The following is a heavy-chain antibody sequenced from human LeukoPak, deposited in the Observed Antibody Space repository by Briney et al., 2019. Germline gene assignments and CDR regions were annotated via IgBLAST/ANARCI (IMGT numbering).Heavy chain of an antibody. CDR1: GFTFSSYE. D-gene: IGHD3-16*01. Sequence: GGSLRLSCAASGFTFSSYEMNWVRQAPGKGLEWVSYISSSGSTIYYADSVKGRFTISRDNAKNSLYLQMNSLRAEDTAVYYCARGGEAGGKDVWGQGTTVTVSS. CDR3: ARGGEAGGKDV. CDR2: ISSSGSTI. V-gene: IGHV3-48*03. J-gene: IGHJ6*02.